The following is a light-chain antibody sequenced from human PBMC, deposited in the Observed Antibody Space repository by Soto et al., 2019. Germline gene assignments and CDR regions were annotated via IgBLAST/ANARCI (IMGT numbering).Light chain of an antibody. V-gene: IGKV3-15*01. Sequence: EIVMTQSPATLSVSPGERATLSCRASQSVSSNLAWYQQKPGQAPRLLIYGASTRATGIPARFSGSGSGTEFTLTISSLEPEDFAVYYCQQRSNWTLTFGGGTKVDIK. CDR1: QSVSSN. CDR3: QQRSNWTLT. CDR2: GAS. J-gene: IGKJ4*01.